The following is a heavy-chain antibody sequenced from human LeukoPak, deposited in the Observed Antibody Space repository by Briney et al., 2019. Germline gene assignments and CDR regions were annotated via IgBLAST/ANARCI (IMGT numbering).Heavy chain of an antibody. Sequence: ASVKVSCKASGYTFTSYGNSWVRQAPGQGLEWMGWISAYNGNTNYAQKLQGRVTMTTDTSTSTAYMELRSLRSDDTAVYYCARDHVDYDFWSGFGMDVWGQGTTVTVSS. V-gene: IGHV1-18*01. CDR2: ISAYNGNT. CDR3: ARDHVDYDFWSGFGMDV. J-gene: IGHJ6*02. D-gene: IGHD3-3*01. CDR1: GYTFTSYG.